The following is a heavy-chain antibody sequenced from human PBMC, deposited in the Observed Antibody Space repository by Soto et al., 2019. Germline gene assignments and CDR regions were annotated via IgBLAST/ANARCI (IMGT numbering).Heavy chain of an antibody. V-gene: IGHV4-39*01. D-gene: IGHD6-13*01. CDR3: ARVRFEQQMSHFDY. Sequence: SETLSLTCSVSGGSISRNSYYWGWIRQPPGKGPEWIGSIYYSGTTYYNPSLKSRVTISVDTSKNQFSLQLNSVTPEDTAVYYCARVRFEQQMSHFDYWGQGILVTVSS. J-gene: IGHJ4*02. CDR1: GGSISRNSYY. CDR2: IYYSGTT.